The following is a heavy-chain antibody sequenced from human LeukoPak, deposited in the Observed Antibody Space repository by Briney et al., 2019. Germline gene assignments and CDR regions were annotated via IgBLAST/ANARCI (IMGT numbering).Heavy chain of an antibody. J-gene: IGHJ4*02. D-gene: IGHD3-3*01. V-gene: IGHV3-21*05. Sequence: GGSLRLSCAASGFTFSSYNMHWVRQAPGKGLEWVSFIVSSSSYIQYADSVRGRVTISRDNAKNSLYLQMNSLRAKDTALYYCAVDFWSGHDYWGQGTLVTVSS. CDR2: IVSSSSYI. CDR3: AVDFWSGHDY. CDR1: GFTFSSYN.